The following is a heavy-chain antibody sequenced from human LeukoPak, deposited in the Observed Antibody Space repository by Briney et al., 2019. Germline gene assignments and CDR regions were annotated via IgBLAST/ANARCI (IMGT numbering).Heavy chain of an antibody. D-gene: IGHD4-17*01. CDR1: GFTFSSYS. CDR2: ISSSSDTI. Sequence: PGGSLRLSCAASGFTFSSYSMNWVRQAPGKGLEWVSYISSSSDTIYYADSVKGRFTISRDNAKNSLYLQMNSLRAEDTAVYYCARFLTTAYGMDVWGQGTTVTVSS. CDR3: ARFLTTAYGMDV. V-gene: IGHV3-48*04. J-gene: IGHJ6*02.